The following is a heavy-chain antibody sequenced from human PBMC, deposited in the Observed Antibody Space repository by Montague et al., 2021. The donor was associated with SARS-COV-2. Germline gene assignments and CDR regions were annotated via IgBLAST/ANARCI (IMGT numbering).Heavy chain of an antibody. CDR2: IYYSGST. J-gene: IGHJ6*02. D-gene: IGHD6-13*01. Sequence: SETLSLTCTVSGGSISSSSCNWGWIRRLPGKGLEWIGSIYYSGSTYYXPSLKSRVTISVDTSKNQFSLKLSSVTAADTTVYYCARVGRQQLVRLSGMDVWGQGTTVTVSS. V-gene: IGHV4-39*07. CDR1: GGSISSSSCN. CDR3: ARVGRQQLVRLSGMDV.